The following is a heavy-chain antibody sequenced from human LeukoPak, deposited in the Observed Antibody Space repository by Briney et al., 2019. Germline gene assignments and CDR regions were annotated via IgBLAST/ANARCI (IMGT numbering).Heavy chain of an antibody. CDR3: ARDWRGNDILTGDKWLDP. Sequence: ASVKVSCKASGYPFTFYSMNWVRQAPGQGLEWMGRINVNSGGTKYTEKFQGRVTMTRDTSISTAYMELSRLRSDDTAVYYCARDWRGNDILTGDKWLDPWGQGTLVTVSS. J-gene: IGHJ5*02. CDR1: GYPFTFYS. CDR2: INVNSGGT. V-gene: IGHV1-2*06. D-gene: IGHD3-9*01.